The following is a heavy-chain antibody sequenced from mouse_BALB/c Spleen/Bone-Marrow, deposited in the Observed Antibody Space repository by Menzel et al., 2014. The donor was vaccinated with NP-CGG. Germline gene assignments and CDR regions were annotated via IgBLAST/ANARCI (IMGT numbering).Heavy chain of an antibody. CDR3: ARDSFLITRALDY. Sequence: QVQLKQSGPGLVAPSQSLSITCTVSGFSLTGYGVSWVRQPPGKGLEWLGMIWGDGSTDYNSALKSRLSINKDNSKSXVFLKMNSLQTDDTARYYCARDSFLITRALDYWGQGTSVTVSS. CDR2: IWGDGST. J-gene: IGHJ4*01. D-gene: IGHD2-4*01. V-gene: IGHV2-6-7*01. CDR1: GFSLTGYG.